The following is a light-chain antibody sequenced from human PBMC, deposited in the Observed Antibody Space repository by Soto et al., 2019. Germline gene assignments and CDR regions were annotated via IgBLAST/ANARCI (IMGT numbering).Light chain of an antibody. Sequence: IQMTQSPSSLSASVGDRVTITCRASQGIRNDLGWYQQKPGKAPNLLIYDASTLHSGVPSRFSGGGSGTDFTLTISSLQPEDFATYYCQQVNVYPSTFGGGTKVDIK. J-gene: IGKJ4*01. CDR2: DAS. V-gene: IGKV1-17*01. CDR3: QQVNVYPST. CDR1: QGIRND.